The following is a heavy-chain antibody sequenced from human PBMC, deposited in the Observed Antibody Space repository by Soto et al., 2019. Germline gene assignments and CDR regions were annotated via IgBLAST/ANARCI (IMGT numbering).Heavy chain of an antibody. V-gene: IGHV3-23*01. Sequence: GWSLRLSCAASGFTFISCALSWVRQAPGKGLEWVSAISARSGGSTYSADSVKGRFTISRDNSKNTLYLQMNSLRAEDTAVYYCAKEMSDYQLLPPYGMDVWGQGTTVTVSS. CDR3: AKEMSDYQLLPPYGMDV. CDR1: GFTFISCA. J-gene: IGHJ6*02. D-gene: IGHD2-2*01. CDR2: ISARSGGST.